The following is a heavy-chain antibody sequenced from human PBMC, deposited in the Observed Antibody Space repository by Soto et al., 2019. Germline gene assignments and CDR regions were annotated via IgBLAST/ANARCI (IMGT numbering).Heavy chain of an antibody. CDR3: ATPFKDRPGNLPLDV. CDR1: GFTFSSYG. Sequence: GGSLRLSCAASGFTFSSYGMHWVRQAPGKGLEWVAVISYDGSNKYYADSVKGRFTISRDNSKNTLYLQMNSLRAEDTAVYYCATPFKDRPGNLPLDVWGQGTTVTVSS. J-gene: IGHJ6*02. D-gene: IGHD2-15*01. V-gene: IGHV3-30*03. CDR2: ISYDGSNK.